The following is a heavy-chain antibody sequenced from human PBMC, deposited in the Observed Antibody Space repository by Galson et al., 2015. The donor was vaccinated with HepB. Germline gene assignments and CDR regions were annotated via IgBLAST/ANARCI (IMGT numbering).Heavy chain of an antibody. CDR1: GFIIRDYP. J-gene: IGHJ4*02. CDR3: TRTTTPDSGNWPYFDY. CDR2: IRTNYYRATT. Sequence: LRLSCASSGFIIRDYPMSWVRQAPGRGLEWLSFIRTNYYRATTEYAPSVKGRFTTSRDDSKNIAYLEMNSLQVDDTAVYYCTRTTTPDSGNWPYFDYWGQGVLVTVSS. D-gene: IGHD1-26*01. V-gene: IGHV3-49*04.